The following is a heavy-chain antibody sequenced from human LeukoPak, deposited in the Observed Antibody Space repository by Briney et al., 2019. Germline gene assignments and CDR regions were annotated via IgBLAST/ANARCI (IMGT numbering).Heavy chain of an antibody. V-gene: IGHV3-53*01. Sequence: SGGSLRLSCAASGFTVSSNYMSWVRQAPGKGLEWVSVIYSGGSTYYADSVKGRFTISRDNPKNTLYLQMNSLRAEDTAVYYCASATPSQYSSSSSYYRPPITPTYYWGQGTLVTVSS. D-gene: IGHD6-6*01. CDR2: IYSGGST. CDR1: GFTVSSNY. CDR3: ASATPSQYSSSSSYYRPPITPTYY. J-gene: IGHJ4*02.